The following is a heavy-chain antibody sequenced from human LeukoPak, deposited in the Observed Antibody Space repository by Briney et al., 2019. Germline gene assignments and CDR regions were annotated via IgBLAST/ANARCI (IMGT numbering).Heavy chain of an antibody. V-gene: IGHV4-4*07. D-gene: IGHD5-18*01. CDR2: IHSSGST. J-gene: IGHJ4*02. CDR1: GVSISTYH. Sequence: PSETLSLTCTVSGVSISTYHWSWIRQPAGKGLEWIGRIHSSGSTNYDPSLKSRVTMSVDTSKNQFSLKVTPVTAADTAVYYCARDGLYSNGYSYFDFWGQGTLVTVSS. CDR3: ARDGLYSNGYSYFDF.